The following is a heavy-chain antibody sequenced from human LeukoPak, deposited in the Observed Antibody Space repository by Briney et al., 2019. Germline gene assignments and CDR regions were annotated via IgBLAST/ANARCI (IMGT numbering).Heavy chain of an antibody. CDR1: GFTFSSYG. V-gene: IGHV3-30*18. CDR3: AKGPIQLERHEFDY. Sequence: GGSLRLSCAASGFTFSSYGMHWVRQAPGKGLEWVAVISYDGSNKYYADSVKGRFTISRDNSKNTLYLQMNSLRAEDTAVYYCAKGPIQLERHEFDYWGQGTLVTVSS. CDR2: ISYDGSNK. J-gene: IGHJ4*02. D-gene: IGHD1-1*01.